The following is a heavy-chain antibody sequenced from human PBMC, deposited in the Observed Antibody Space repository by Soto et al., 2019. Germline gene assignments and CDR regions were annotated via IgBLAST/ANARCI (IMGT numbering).Heavy chain of an antibody. V-gene: IGHV3-23*01. CDR1: GFTFSSYA. CDR2: ISGSGGST. Sequence: GGSLRLSCAASGFTFSSYAMSWVRQAPGKGLEWVSAISGSGGSTYYADSVKGRFTISRDNSKNQFSLKLSSVTAADTAVYYCASLAVAGDYFDYWGQGTLVTVSS. CDR3: ASLAVAGDYFDY. J-gene: IGHJ4*02. D-gene: IGHD6-19*01.